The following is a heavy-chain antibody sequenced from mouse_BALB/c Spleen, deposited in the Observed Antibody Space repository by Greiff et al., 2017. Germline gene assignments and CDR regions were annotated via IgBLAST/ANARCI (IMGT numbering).Heavy chain of an antibody. V-gene: IGHV5-4*02. CDR1: GFTFSDYY. J-gene: IGHJ1*01. Sequence: EVKVVESGGGLVKPGGSLKLSCAASGFTFSDYYMYWVRQTPEKRLEWVATISDGGSYTYYPDSVKGRFTISRYNAKNNLYLQMSSLKSEDTAMYYCARGNYWYFDVWGAGTTVTVSS. CDR3: ARGNYWYFDV. CDR2: ISDGGSYT.